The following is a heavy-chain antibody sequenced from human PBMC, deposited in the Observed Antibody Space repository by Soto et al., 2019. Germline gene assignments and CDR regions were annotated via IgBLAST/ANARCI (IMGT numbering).Heavy chain of an antibody. Sequence: SETLSLTCTVSGGSISSSSYYWGWIRQPPGKGLEWIGSIYYSGSTYYNPSLKSRVTISVDTSKNQFSLKLSSVTAADTAVYYCARSSIKPQVFMYPLDSWSQGTLVTVSS. J-gene: IGHJ4*02. CDR3: ARSSIKPQVFMYPLDS. CDR2: IYYSGST. CDR1: GGSISSSSYY. V-gene: IGHV4-39*01. D-gene: IGHD3-3*01.